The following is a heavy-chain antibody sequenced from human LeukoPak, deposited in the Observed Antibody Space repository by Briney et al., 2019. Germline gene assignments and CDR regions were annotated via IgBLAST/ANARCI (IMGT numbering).Heavy chain of an antibody. D-gene: IGHD2-15*01. V-gene: IGHV3-30*02. CDR3: AKDHTEEIYCSGGSCYLDY. CDR2: IRYDGSNK. Sequence: PGGSLRLSCAASGFTFSGYAMHWVRQAPGKGLEWVAFIRYDGSNKYYADSVKGRFTISRDNSKNTLYLQMNSLRAEDTAVYYCAKDHTEEIYCSGGSCYLDYWGQGTLVTVSS. J-gene: IGHJ4*02. CDR1: GFTFSGYA.